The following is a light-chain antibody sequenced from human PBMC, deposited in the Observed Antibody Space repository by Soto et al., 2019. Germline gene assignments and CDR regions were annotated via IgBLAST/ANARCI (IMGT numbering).Light chain of an antibody. CDR1: QGISSY. J-gene: IGKJ4*01. V-gene: IGKV1-9*01. Sequence: DIQLTQSPSFLSASVGDRVTITCRASQGISSYLDWYQQKPGKAPKLLIYAASSMQGGVTSRFSGSGSGTEFTLTISSLQPEDVATAYCQHLNTCPLTFGGGTNVEIK. CDR3: QHLNTCPLT. CDR2: AAS.